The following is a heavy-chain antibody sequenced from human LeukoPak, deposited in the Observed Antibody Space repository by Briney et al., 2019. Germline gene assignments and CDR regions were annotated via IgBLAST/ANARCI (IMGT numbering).Heavy chain of an antibody. CDR3: ARGLTYYNDSSGSESPYYFDY. CDR2: ISSSSSYI. CDR1: GFTFSSYS. Sequence: GGSLRLSCAASGFTFSSYSMNWVRQAPGKGLEWVSSISSSSSYIYYADSVKGRFTISRDNAKNSLYLQMNSLRAEDTAVYYCARGLTYYNDSSGSESPYYFDYWGQGTLVTVSS. D-gene: IGHD3-22*01. V-gene: IGHV3-21*01. J-gene: IGHJ4*02.